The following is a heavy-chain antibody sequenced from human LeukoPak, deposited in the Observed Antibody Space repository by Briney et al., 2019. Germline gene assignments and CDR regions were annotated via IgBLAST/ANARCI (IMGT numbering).Heavy chain of an antibody. Sequence: SETLSLTCAVYGGSFSGYYWSWIRQPPGKGLEWIGEINHSGSTNYNPSLKSRVTISVDTSKNQFSLKLSSVTAADTAVYYCARCMVYCSGGSCSKPWYFDYWGQGTLVTVSS. CDR3: ARCMVYCSGGSCSKPWYFDY. J-gene: IGHJ4*02. D-gene: IGHD2-15*01. V-gene: IGHV4-34*01. CDR1: GGSFSGYY. CDR2: INHSGST.